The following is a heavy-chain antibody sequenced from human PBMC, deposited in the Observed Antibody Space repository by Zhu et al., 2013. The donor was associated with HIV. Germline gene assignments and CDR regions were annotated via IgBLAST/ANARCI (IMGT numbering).Heavy chain of an antibody. CDR3: ARYTGRFDY. D-gene: IGHD1-26*01. Sequence: QVQLVQSGAAVKRPGSSVKVSCKASGGIFSSYAITWVRQAPGQGLEWMGGIIPISGIANYAQKFQGRVTITADESTNTAYMELISLRSEDTALYYCARYTGRFDYWGQGTLVTVSS. CDR1: GGIFSSYA. V-gene: IGHV1-69*01. J-gene: IGHJ4*02. CDR2: IIPISGIA.